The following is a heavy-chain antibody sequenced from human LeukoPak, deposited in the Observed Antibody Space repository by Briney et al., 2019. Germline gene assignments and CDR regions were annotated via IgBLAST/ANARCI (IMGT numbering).Heavy chain of an antibody. D-gene: IGHD6-6*01. J-gene: IGHJ6*02. CDR1: GFTFSSYA. Sequence: GGSLRLSCAASGFTFSSYAMSWVRQAPGKGLEWVSAISGSGGSTYYADSVKGRFTISRGNSKNTLYLQMNSLRAEDTAVYYCAKAQLAPARYGMDVWGQGTTVTVSS. V-gene: IGHV3-23*01. CDR2: ISGSGGST. CDR3: AKAQLAPARYGMDV.